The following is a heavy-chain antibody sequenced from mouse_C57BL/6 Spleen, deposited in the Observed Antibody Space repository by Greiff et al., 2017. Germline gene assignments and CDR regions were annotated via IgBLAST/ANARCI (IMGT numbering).Heavy chain of an antibody. V-gene: IGHV1-62-2*01. CDR3: ARHEEDSPDGYYGLHARDY. D-gene: IGHD2-3*01. Sequence: QVQLQQSGAELVKPGASVKLSCKASGYTFTEYTIHWVKQRSGQGLEWIGWFYPGSGSIKYNEKFKDKATLTADKSSSTVYMELSRLTSEDSAVYFCARHEEDSPDGYYGLHARDYWGQGTSVTVSS. CDR2: FYPGSGSI. J-gene: IGHJ4*01. CDR1: GYTFTEYT.